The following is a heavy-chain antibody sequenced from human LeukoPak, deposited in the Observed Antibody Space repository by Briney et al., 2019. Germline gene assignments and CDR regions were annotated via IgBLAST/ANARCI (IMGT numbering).Heavy chain of an antibody. J-gene: IGHJ5*02. CDR2: IDPNSGGT. V-gene: IGHV1-2*02. Sequence: ASVKVSCKASGYTFYGYYMHWVRQAPGQGLEWMGWIDPNSGGTNYAQKFQGRVTMTRDTSISTAYMELSRLRSDDTAVYYCARSRYCSSTSCHEGYFDPWGQGTLVTVSS. D-gene: IGHD2-2*01. CDR3: ARSRYCSSTSCHEGYFDP. CDR1: GYTFYGYY.